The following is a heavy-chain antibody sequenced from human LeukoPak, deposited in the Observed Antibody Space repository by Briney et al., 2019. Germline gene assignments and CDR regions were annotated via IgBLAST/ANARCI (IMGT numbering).Heavy chain of an antibody. CDR3: AKDLPPFAGVVVPAGTE. J-gene: IGHJ4*02. Sequence: PGGSLRLSCAASGFTLSTYAMSWVRQAPGKGLDWVSTISVSGGSISYADAVRGRFTISRDNSKNTLYLQMDSLRAEDTAVYFCAKDLPPFAGVVVPAGTEWGQGTLVTVSS. D-gene: IGHD2-2*01. CDR2: ISVSGGSI. CDR1: GFTLSTYA. V-gene: IGHV3-23*01.